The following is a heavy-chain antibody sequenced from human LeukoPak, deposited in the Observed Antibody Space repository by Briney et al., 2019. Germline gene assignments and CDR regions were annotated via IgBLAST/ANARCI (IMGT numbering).Heavy chain of an antibody. CDR3: ARDPPLAVAGYDPMLYYYYGMDV. J-gene: IGHJ6*02. D-gene: IGHD6-19*01. CDR1: GDSVSSNSAA. V-gene: IGHV6-1*01. Sequence: PSQTLSLTCAIPGDSVSSNSAAWNWIRQSPSRGLEWLGRPFYRSTSSNDSAVSVKSRITINPDTSTNQFSLQLTSVTPEDTAVYYCARDPPLAVAGYDPMLYYYYGMDVWGQGTTVTVSS. CDR2: PFYRSTSSN.